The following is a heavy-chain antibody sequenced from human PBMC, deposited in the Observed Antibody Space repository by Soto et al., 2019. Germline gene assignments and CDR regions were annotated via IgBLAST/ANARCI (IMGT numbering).Heavy chain of an antibody. CDR1: GGSISSSSYS. V-gene: IGHV4-39*01. Sequence: QLQLQESGPGLVKPSETLSLTCTVSGGSISSSSYSWGWIRQPPGKGLERIGSIYYSGSTYYNPSHKRRDTISVETSKNQFSLKLSSVTAADTAVYYCARIMITFGGVIAPANWFDPWGQGTLVTVSS. J-gene: IGHJ5*02. D-gene: IGHD3-16*02. CDR3: ARIMITFGGVIAPANWFDP. CDR2: IYYSGST.